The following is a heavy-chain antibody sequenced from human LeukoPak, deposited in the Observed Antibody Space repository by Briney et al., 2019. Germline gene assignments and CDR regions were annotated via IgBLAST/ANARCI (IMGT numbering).Heavy chain of an antibody. D-gene: IGHD1-26*01. CDR2: IKADGSEK. CDR3: AYRNNFEY. J-gene: IGHJ4*02. Sequence: GGSLRLPCAPSGLSYSGHWMNWVRQPPGKGLEWVDNIKADGSEKYYVDSVKGRVTISRDDAKRTVDFQMDNLRAEDSAIYYCAYRNNFEYWGQGALVTVSS. CDR1: GLSYSGHW. V-gene: IGHV3-7*05.